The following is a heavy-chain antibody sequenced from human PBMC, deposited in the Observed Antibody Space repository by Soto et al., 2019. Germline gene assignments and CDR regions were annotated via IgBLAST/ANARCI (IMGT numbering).Heavy chain of an antibody. J-gene: IGHJ5*02. CDR1: GYIFTGYY. CDR3: ARIRTDSSNWINGWFDP. CDR2: INPNSGGT. Sequence: ASVKVSCKASGYIFTGYYIHWVRQAPGQGLEWMGWINPNSGGTKFAQKFQGRVTMTRDTSINTAYMELTRLRSDDTAVYYCARIRTDSSNWINGWFDPWGQGTLVTVSS. D-gene: IGHD3-22*01. V-gene: IGHV1-2*02.